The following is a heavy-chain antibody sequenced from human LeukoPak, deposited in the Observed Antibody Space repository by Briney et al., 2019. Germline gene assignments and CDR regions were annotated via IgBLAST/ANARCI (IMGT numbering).Heavy chain of an antibody. V-gene: IGHV1-18*01. J-gene: IGHJ3*01. CDR1: GDTFTNYG. CDR2: FSTYNGDT. D-gene: IGHD3-16*01. CDR3: AIGQGVITWGGADVYDV. Sequence: ASVRVSCKASGDTFTNYGINWVRQAPGQRPEWMGWFSTYNGDTKYAQKLKGRLTLTADTLKTTADMELRTLISDDTATYYCAIGQGVITWGGADVYDVWGRGTTVIVSS.